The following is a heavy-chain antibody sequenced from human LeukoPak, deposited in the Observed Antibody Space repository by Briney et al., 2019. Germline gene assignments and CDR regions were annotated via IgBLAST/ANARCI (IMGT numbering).Heavy chain of an antibody. V-gene: IGHV4-59*12. Sequence: PSETLSLTCTVSGGSISSYYWSWIRQPPGKGLEWIGYIYYSGSTNYNPSLKSRVTISVDTSKNQFSLKLSSVTAADTAVYYCARGLRSEYSYDPTGYWGQGTLVTVSS. J-gene: IGHJ4*02. D-gene: IGHD5-18*01. CDR2: IYYSGST. CDR1: GGSISSYY. CDR3: ARGLRSEYSYDPTGY.